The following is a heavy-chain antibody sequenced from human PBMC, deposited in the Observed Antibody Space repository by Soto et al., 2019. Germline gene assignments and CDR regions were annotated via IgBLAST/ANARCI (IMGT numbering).Heavy chain of an antibody. CDR2: IKSKPDGGTT. CDR1: RFSLSNAW. CDR3: VTGQYCDY. J-gene: IGHJ4*02. Sequence: LRRSRIAPRFSLSNAWKHWVRQAPGQGLEWVGRIKSKPDGGTTDYTAPVKGRFTISRDDSKNTVYLQMSSLKTEDTALYYCVTGQYCDYWGQGTLVTVSS. V-gene: IGHV3-15*01.